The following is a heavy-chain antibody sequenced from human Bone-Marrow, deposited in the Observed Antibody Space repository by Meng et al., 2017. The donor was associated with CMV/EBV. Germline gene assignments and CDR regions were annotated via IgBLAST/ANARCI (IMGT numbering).Heavy chain of an antibody. CDR3: ARDLTDGMDV. CDR1: GITFSYYG. CDR2: IRYDGNNK. J-gene: IGHJ6*02. V-gene: IGHV3-30*02. D-gene: IGHD3-9*01. Sequence: GGSLRLSCAASGITFSYYGMHWVRQAPGKGLEWVAFIRYDGNNKYYADSVKGRFTISRDNSKNSVYLQMNSLRAEDTAVYYWARDLTDGMDVWGQGTTVTVSS.